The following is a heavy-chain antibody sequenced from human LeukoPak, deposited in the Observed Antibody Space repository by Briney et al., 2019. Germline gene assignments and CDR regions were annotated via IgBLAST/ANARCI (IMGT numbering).Heavy chain of an antibody. CDR3: ARERGITMVRGVISPV. CDR1: GGSFSGYY. Sequence: PSETLSLTCAVYGGSFSGYYWSWIRQPPGKGLEWIGEINHSGSTNYNPSLKSRVTISVDTSKNQFSLKLSSVTAADTAVYYCARERGITMVRGVISPVWGKGTTVTVSS. D-gene: IGHD3-10*01. CDR2: INHSGST. J-gene: IGHJ6*04. V-gene: IGHV4-34*01.